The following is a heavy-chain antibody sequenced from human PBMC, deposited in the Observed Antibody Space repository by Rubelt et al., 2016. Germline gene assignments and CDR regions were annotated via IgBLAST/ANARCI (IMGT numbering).Heavy chain of an antibody. CDR3: LTSRNYYYYGMDV. D-gene: IGHD1-14*01. CDR2: INTNTGNP. J-gene: IGHJ6*02. CDR1: GYSFTSYA. V-gene: IGHV7-4-1*02. Sequence: QVQLVQSGAEVKKPGASVKVSCRASGYSFTSYAMHWVRQAPGQRLEWMGWINTNTGNPTYAQGFTGRFVFSLDTSVSTAYLQISSLKAGDTAVYYCLTSRNYYYYGMDVWGQGTTVTVSS.